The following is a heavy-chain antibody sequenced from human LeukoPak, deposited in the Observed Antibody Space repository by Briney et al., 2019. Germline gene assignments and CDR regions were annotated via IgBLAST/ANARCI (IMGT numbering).Heavy chain of an antibody. D-gene: IGHD2-15*01. J-gene: IGHJ4*02. CDR2: ISLSGSTV. Sequence: GGSLRLSCAASGFTFSSSEMNWVRQAPGKGLEWISYISLSGSTVFYADSVKGRFTISRDNTKNSLYLQMNSLRAEDTAAYYCARGYCGGGSCYTYWGQGTLVTVSS. V-gene: IGHV3-48*03. CDR3: ARGYCGGGSCYTY. CDR1: GFTFSSSE.